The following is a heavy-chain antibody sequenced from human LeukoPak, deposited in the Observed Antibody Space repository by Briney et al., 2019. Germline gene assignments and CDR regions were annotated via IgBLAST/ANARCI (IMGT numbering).Heavy chain of an antibody. D-gene: IGHD3-16*02. CDR1: GFTYSSYA. Sequence: GGSLRLSCAASGFTYSSYAMNWVRQAPGKGLEWVSTISGYGDSTSYTDSVKGRFTISRDNSRSTLYLQMNSLRAEDTALYYCAKAGGRYPPYDYWGQGTLVTVSS. CDR2: ISGYGDST. CDR3: AKAGGRYPPYDY. J-gene: IGHJ4*02. V-gene: IGHV3-23*01.